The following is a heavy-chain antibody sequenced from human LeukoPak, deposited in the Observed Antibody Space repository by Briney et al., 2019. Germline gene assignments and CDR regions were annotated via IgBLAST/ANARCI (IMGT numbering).Heavy chain of an antibody. D-gene: IGHD2-2*02. V-gene: IGHV1-18*01. J-gene: IGHJ4*02. CDR2: ISAYNGNT. CDR3: VWLDQLLYTAEDY. Sequence: ASVKVSCKASGYTFTRYGISWVRQAPGQGLEWMGWISAYNGNTNYAQKLQGRVTMTTDTSTSTAYMELRSLRSDDTAVYYCVWLDQLLYTAEDYWGQGTLVTVSS. CDR1: GYTFTRYG.